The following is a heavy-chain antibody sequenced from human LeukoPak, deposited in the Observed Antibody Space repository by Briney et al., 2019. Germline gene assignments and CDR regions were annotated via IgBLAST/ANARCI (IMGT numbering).Heavy chain of an antibody. Sequence: SETLSLTCTASGGSISSYYWSWIRQPPGKGLEWIGYIYYSGSTNYNPSLKSRVTISVDTSKNQFSLKLSSVTAADTAVYYCARGRAVAGPTTYYFDYWGQGTLVTVSS. CDR1: GGSISSYY. D-gene: IGHD6-19*01. V-gene: IGHV4-59*12. J-gene: IGHJ4*02. CDR3: ARGRAVAGPTTYYFDY. CDR2: IYYSGST.